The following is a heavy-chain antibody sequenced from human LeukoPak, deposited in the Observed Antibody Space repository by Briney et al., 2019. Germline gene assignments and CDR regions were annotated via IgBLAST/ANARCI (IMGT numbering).Heavy chain of an antibody. J-gene: IGHJ5*02. Sequence: PGGSLRLSCAASGFTFSSYAMSWVRQAPGKGLEWVSAISGSGGSTYYADSVKGRFTISRDNSKNTLYLQMNSLRAEDTAVYYCAKDHNLEIFGVVITRFDPWGQGTLVTVSS. V-gene: IGHV3-23*01. CDR1: GFTFSSYA. CDR3: AKDHNLEIFGVVITRFDP. CDR2: ISGSGGST. D-gene: IGHD3-3*01.